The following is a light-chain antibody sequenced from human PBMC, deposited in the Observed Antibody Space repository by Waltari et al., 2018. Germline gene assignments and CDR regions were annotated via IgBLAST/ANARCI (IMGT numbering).Light chain of an antibody. J-gene: IGLJ1*01. V-gene: IGLV3-1*01. CDR1: KLGDKS. CDR2: YDS. Sequence: SYDLTQPPSVSVSPGQTAIIPCSGHKLGDKSVCWYQQKPGQSPVLIIYYDSKRPSGSPERFSGSNSGNTATLTISGTQAMDEADYYCQAWDRDTYVFGAGTKVTVL. CDR3: QAWDRDTYV.